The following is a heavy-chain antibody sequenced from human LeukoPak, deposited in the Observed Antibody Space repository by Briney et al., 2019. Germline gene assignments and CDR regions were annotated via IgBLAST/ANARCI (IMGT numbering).Heavy chain of an antibody. CDR2: IIPIFGTA. V-gene: IGHV1-69*13. CDR3: ASQVGATVGYYGMDV. J-gene: IGHJ6*02. D-gene: IGHD1-26*01. Sequence: SVKVSCKTSGYTFTNFYMHWVRQAPGQGLEWMGGIIPIFGTANYAQKFQGRVTITADESTSTAYMELSSLRSEDTAVYYCASQVGATVGYYGMDVWGQGTTVTVSS. CDR1: GYTFTNFY.